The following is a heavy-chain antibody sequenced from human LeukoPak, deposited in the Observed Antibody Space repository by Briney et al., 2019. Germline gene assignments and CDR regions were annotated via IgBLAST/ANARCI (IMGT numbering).Heavy chain of an antibody. D-gene: IGHD3-3*01. CDR2: INPDGSNM. V-gene: IGHV3-7*01. J-gene: IGHJ4*02. CDR1: GFSFSSYW. CDR3: VSGFLQWLY. Sequence: GALRLSCAASGFSFSSYWMSWVRQAPGKGLEWVANINPDGSNMLYVDSVKGRFTVSRDNAKNSLYLQMNNLRAEDTAVYFCVSGFLQWLYWGQGTLVTVSS.